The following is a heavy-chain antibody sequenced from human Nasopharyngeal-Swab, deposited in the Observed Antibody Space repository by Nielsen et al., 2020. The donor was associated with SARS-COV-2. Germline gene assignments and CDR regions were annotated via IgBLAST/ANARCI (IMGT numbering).Heavy chain of an antibody. J-gene: IGHJ4*02. CDR1: GFTFSSYA. CDR3: AKEVAAAIGEYYFDY. V-gene: IGHV3-23*01. D-gene: IGHD6-13*01. CDR2: ISGGGGST. Sequence: GESLKISCAASGFTFSSYAMSWVRQAPGKGLEWVSAISGGGGSTYYADSVKGRFTISRDNSKNTLYLQMNSLRAEDTAVYYCAKEVAAAIGEYYFDYWGQGTLVTVSS.